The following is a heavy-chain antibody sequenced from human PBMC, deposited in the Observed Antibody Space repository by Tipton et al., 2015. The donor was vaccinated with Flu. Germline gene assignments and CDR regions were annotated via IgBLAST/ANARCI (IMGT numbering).Heavy chain of an antibody. CDR1: GFTFSSYD. J-gene: IGHJ6*03. CDR3: ARAIRDCSSTSCQGGDYYYYYYMDV. Sequence: SLRLSCAASGFTFSSYDMHWVRQATGKGLEWVSAIGTAGDPYHPGSVKGRFTISRENAKNSLYLQMNSLRAGDTAVYYCARAIRDCSSTSCQGGDYYYYYYMDVWGKGTTVTVSS. V-gene: IGHV3-13*05. D-gene: IGHD2-2*01. CDR2: IGTAGDP.